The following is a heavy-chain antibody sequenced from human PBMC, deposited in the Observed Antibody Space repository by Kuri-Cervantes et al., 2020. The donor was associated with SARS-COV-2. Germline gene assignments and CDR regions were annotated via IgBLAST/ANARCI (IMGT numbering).Heavy chain of an antibody. CDR1: EFNFRYYG. CDR2: IWYDGKNE. D-gene: IGHD3-16*01. Sequence: GESLKISCVASEFNFRYYGMYWVRQAPGKGLEWVAVIWYDGKNEYYAGSVKGRFTISRDNSRNTVLLQMNILRAEDTAIYYCARGAANYHMDVWGTGTTVTVSS. J-gene: IGHJ6*03. CDR3: ARGAANYHMDV. V-gene: IGHV3-33*01.